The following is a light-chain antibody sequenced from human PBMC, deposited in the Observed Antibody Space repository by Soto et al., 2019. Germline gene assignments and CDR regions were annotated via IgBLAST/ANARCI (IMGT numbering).Light chain of an antibody. CDR2: GAS. CDR3: QQYGNSPWS. CDR1: QSVSSN. Sequence: ETVLTQSPGTLSLSPGERATLSCRASQSVSSNLAWYQQKVGQAPRLLIYGASTRATGIPARFSGSGSGTEFTLTLSRLEPEDLAVYDCQQYGNSPWSVGQGTRREIK. V-gene: IGKV3-20*01. J-gene: IGKJ5*01.